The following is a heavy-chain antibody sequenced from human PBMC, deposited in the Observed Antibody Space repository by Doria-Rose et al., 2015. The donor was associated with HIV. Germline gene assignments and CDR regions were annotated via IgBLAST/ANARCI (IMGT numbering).Heavy chain of an antibody. V-gene: IGHV2-26*01. D-gene: IGHD6-13*01. CDR3: ALIKSSRWYHKYYFDF. CDR1: GVSLSSPGMG. CDR2: IFSDDDR. Sequence: QITLKESGPVLVKPTETLTLTCTVSGVSLSSPGMGVSWIRQPPGKALEWLAYIFSDDDRSYKTSLKSRLTISRGTSKSQVVLTMTDMDPVDTATYYCALIKSSRWYHKYYFDFWGQGTLVIVSA. J-gene: IGHJ4*02.